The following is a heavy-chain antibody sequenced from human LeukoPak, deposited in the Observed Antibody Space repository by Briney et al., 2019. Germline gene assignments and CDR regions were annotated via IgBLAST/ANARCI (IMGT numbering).Heavy chain of an antibody. V-gene: IGHV4-34*01. D-gene: IGHD3-16*01. Sequence: SETLSLTCAVYGGSFSGYYWSWIRQPPGKGLGWIGEINHSGSTNYNPSLKSRVTISVDTSKNQFSLKLSSVTAADTAVYYCARERGGPYDYIWGSYYNWFDPWGQGTLVTVSS. CDR3: ARERGGPYDYIWGSYYNWFDP. J-gene: IGHJ5*02. CDR1: GGSFSGYY. CDR2: INHSGST.